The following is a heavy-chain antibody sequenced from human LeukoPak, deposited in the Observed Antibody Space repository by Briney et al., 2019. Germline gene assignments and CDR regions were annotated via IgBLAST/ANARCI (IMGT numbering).Heavy chain of an antibody. CDR2: ISSSSSYI. CDR1: GFTFSSYS. V-gene: IGHV3-21*01. CDR3: ARDRHIVVVIATNHDAFDI. J-gene: IGHJ3*02. D-gene: IGHD2-21*01. Sequence: PGGSLRLSCAAPGFTFSSYSMNWVRQAPGKGLEWVSSISSSSSYIYYADSVKGRFTISRDNAKNSLYLQMNSLRAEDTAVYYCARDRHIVVVIATNHDAFDIWGQGTMVTVSS.